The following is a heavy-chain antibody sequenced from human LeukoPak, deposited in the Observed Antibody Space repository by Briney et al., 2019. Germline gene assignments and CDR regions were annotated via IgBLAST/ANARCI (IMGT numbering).Heavy chain of an antibody. D-gene: IGHD3-22*01. CDR3: AREGSGYYAPKFGY. CDR1: GYTFTGYY. V-gene: IGHV1-2*02. J-gene: IGHJ4*02. Sequence: ASVTVSCKASGYTFTGYYMHWVRQAPGQGLEWMGWINPNSGGTNYAQKFQGRVTMTRDTSISTAYMELSRLRSDDTAVYYCAREGSGYYAPKFGYWGQGTLVTVSS. CDR2: INPNSGGT.